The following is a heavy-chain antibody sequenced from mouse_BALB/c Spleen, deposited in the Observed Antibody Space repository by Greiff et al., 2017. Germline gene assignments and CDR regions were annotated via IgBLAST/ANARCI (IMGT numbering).Heavy chain of an antibody. J-gene: IGHJ1*01. D-gene: IGHD1-1*01. CDR2: INSNGGST. CDR3: ARDQLDYYGSSHWYFDV. CDR1: GFTFSSFG. Sequence: EVKLEESGGGLVQPGGSRKLSCAASGFTFSSFGMHWVRQAPDKRLELVATINSNGGSTYYPDSVKGRFTISRDNAKNTLYLQMSSLKSEDTAMYYCARDQLDYYGSSHWYFDVWGAGTTVTVSS. V-gene: IGHV5-6-3*01.